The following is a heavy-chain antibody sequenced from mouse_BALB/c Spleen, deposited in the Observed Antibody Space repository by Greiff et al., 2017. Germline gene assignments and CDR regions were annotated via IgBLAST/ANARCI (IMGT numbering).Heavy chain of an antibody. J-gene: IGHJ2*01. CDR3: ARKGAGSSYDYFDY. CDR2: IWSGGST. Sequence: VQGVESGPGLVQPSQSLSITCTVSGFSLTSYGVHWVRQSPGKGLEWLGVIWSGGSTDYNAAFISRLSISKDNSKSQVFFKMNSLQADDTAIYYCARKGAGSSYDYFDYWGQGTTLTVSS. D-gene: IGHD1-1*01. CDR1: GFSLTSYG. V-gene: IGHV2-4-1*01.